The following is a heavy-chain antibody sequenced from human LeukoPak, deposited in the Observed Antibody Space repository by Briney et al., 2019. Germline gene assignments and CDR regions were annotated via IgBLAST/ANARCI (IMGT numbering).Heavy chain of an antibody. CDR2: LSSDASRK. CDR3: ARTDLTLAGDAFDI. D-gene: IGHD6-19*01. J-gene: IGHJ3*02. Sequence: GGSLRLSCAASGFTFSSYGMHWVRQAPGKGLEWVAVLSSDASRKYFADSVKGRFTISRDNSKNTLSLLMSSLRVEDTAVYYCARTDLTLAGDAFDIWGQGTMVTVSS. V-gene: IGHV3-30*19. CDR1: GFTFSSYG.